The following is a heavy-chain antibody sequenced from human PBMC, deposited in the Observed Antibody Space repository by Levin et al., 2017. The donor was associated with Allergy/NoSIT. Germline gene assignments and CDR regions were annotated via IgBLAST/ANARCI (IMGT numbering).Heavy chain of an antibody. CDR3: AKDVYGSGWYPLGNDAFEM. V-gene: IGHV3-30*18. J-gene: IGHJ3*02. D-gene: IGHD6-19*01. CDR1: GFTFSSYG. Sequence: GESLKISCAASGFTFSSYGMHWVRQAPGKGLEWVAVISSDGRKKFYADSVKGRFTISRDNSMNTLDLQMNSLRAEDTAVYYCAKDVYGSGWYPLGNDAFEMWGQGTKVSVSS. CDR2: ISSDGRKK.